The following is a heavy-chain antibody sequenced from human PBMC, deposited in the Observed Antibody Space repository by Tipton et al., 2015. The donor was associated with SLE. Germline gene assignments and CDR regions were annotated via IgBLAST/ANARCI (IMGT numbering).Heavy chain of an antibody. Sequence: SLRLSCAASGFTFSSYGMHWVRQAPGKGLEWVAVIWYDGSNKYHADSVKGRFTISRDNSKNTLHLQMNSLRAEDTAVYYCARDRSRYYYQYGMDVWGQGTSVTVSS. J-gene: IGHJ6*02. V-gene: IGHV3-33*01. D-gene: IGHD2-15*01. CDR3: ARDRSRYYYQYGMDV. CDR2: IWYDGSNK. CDR1: GFTFSSYG.